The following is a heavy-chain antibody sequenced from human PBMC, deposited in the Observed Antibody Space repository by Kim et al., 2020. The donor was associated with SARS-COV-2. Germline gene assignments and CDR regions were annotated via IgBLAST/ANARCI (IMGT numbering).Heavy chain of an antibody. CDR1: GFTFDHSA. D-gene: IGHD6-19*01. CDR2: ISANGDTI. J-gene: IGHJ4*02. CDR3: VRASGWLSRY. Sequence: GGSLRLSCAASGFTFDHSAMHWVRQAPGKGLEWVSPISANGDTIYYADSVKGRFTISIDNNKNSLYLQMNSLRTEDTALYYCVRASGWLSRYWGQGTLVTV. V-gene: IGHV3-43*02.